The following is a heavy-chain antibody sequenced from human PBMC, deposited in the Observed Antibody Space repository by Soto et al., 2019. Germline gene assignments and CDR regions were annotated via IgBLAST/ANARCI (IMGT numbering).Heavy chain of an antibody. CDR2: INGVGTYT. V-gene: IGHV3-74*01. D-gene: IGHD3-22*01. CDR1: GFTFSNYW. Sequence: PGGSLRLSCAASGFTFSNYWMHWVRQVPGKGLVWVSRINGVGTYTNYADSVKGRFTISRDNAKNTLYLQMNSLRAEDTAVYYCAREYYYDSSGHNWFDPWGQGTLVTVSS. CDR3: AREYYYDSSGHNWFDP. J-gene: IGHJ5*02.